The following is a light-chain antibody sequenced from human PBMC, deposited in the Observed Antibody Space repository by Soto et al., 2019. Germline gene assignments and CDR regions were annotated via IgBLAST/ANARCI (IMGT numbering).Light chain of an antibody. CDR2: EVS. CDR1: SSDVGYNNY. V-gene: IGLV2-14*01. CDR3: SSYTRSTTYV. J-gene: IGLJ1*01. Sequence: QSALTQPASVSGSPGQSITISCTGTSSDVGYNNYVSWYQQHPGKAPKLMIYEVSNRPSGVSNRFSGSKSGNTASLTISGLQAEDEADYYCSSYTRSTTYVFGAGTKVTV.